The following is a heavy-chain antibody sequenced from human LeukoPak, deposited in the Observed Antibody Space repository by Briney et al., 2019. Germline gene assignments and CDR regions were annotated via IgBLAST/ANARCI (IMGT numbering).Heavy chain of an antibody. CDR3: ASENTLVRGTRNPFDY. D-gene: IGHD3-10*01. CDR1: GDSASSNEAA. Sequence: SQTLSLTCAISGDSASSNEAAWNWIRQSPSRGLEWLGRTFYRSKWYYDSAVSVKSRITINPDTSKNQFSLQLNSVTPEDTAVYYCASENTLVRGTRNPFDYWGRGTLVTVSS. V-gene: IGHV6-1*01. CDR2: TFYRSKWYY. J-gene: IGHJ4*02.